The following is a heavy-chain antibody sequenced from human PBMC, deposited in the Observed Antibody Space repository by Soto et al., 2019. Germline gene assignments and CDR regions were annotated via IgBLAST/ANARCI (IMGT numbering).Heavy chain of an antibody. Sequence: LRLSCAASGFPFSSYAMSWVRQAPGKGLEWVASINSASSYIYYAVSVQGRFTISRDNGKKSLYLQMNSLRAEDTAVYYCARSDGVAGNWYFDLWGRGTLVTVSS. CDR2: INSASSYI. V-gene: IGHV3-21*01. J-gene: IGHJ2*01. CDR1: GFPFSSYA. D-gene: IGHD2-15*01. CDR3: ARSDGVAGNWYFDL.